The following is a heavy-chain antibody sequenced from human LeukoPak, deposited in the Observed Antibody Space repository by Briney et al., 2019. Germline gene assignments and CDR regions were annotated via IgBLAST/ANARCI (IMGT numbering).Heavy chain of an antibody. V-gene: IGHV3-11*04. CDR2: ISASGGTI. D-gene: IGHD3-22*01. J-gene: IGHJ4*02. Sequence: GGSLRLSCAASGFTFSDYYMSWIRQAPGKGLGCVSYISASGGTIYYADSVKGRFTISRDNAKNSLYLQMNSLRAEDTAVYYCAGVVRYDSSDPSLDYWGQGTLVTVSS. CDR1: GFTFSDYY. CDR3: AGVVRYDSSDPSLDY.